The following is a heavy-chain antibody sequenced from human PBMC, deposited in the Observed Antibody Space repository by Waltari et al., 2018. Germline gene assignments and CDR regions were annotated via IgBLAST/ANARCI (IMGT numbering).Heavy chain of an antibody. J-gene: IGHJ1*01. V-gene: IGHV4-39*07. CDR3: ARGGDGSGSYSEYFQH. Sequence: QLQLQESGPGLVKPSETLSLTCTVSGGSISSSSYYWGWIRQPPGKGLEWIGSIYYSGRTYYNPSLKSRVTISVDTSKNQFSLKLSSVTAADTAVYYCARGGDGSGSYSEYFQHWGQGTLVTVSS. CDR1: GGSISSSSYY. D-gene: IGHD3-10*01. CDR2: IYYSGRT.